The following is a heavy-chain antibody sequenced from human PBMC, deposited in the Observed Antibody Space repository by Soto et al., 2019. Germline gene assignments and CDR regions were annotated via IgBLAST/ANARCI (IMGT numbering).Heavy chain of an antibody. CDR3: TIEGAYPGPDFDY. CDR1: GFTFSDRY. V-gene: IGHV3-72*01. CDR2: TKNKANSYTT. Sequence: GGSLRLSCAASGFTFSDRYMDWVRQAPGKGLEWVGRTKNKANSYTTEYAASVKGRFTISRDYSRDSVYLQMNSLKTDDTAVYYCTIEGAYPGPDFDYWGQGTLVTVSS. J-gene: IGHJ4*02. D-gene: IGHD3-16*01.